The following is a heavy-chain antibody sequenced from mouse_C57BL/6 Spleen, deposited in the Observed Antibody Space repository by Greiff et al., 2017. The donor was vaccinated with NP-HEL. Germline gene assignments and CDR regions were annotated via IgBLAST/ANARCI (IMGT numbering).Heavy chain of an antibody. CDR3: ARGYGSPFYYAMDY. Sequence: QVQLQQPGAELVRPGTSVKLSCKASGYTFTSYWMHWVKQRPGQGLEWIGVIDPSDSYTNYNQKFKGKATLTVDTSSSTAYMQLSSLTSEDSAVYYCARGYGSPFYYAMDYWGQGTSVTVSS. CDR2: IDPSDSYT. V-gene: IGHV1-59*01. D-gene: IGHD1-1*01. CDR1: GYTFTSYW. J-gene: IGHJ4*01.